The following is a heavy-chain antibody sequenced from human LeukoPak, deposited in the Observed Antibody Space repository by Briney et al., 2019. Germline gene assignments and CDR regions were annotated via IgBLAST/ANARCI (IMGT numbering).Heavy chain of an antibody. D-gene: IGHD3-10*01. CDR3: ARDARGGSYYYYYYMDV. CDR2: IYHSGST. V-gene: IGHV4-38-2*02. J-gene: IGHJ6*03. CDR1: GYSISSGYY. Sequence: SSETLSLTCTVSGYSISSGYYWGWIRQPPGKGLEWIGSIYHSGSTYYNPSHKSRVTISVDTSKNQFSLKLSSVTAADTAVYYCARDARGGSYYYYYYMDVWGKGTTVTVSS.